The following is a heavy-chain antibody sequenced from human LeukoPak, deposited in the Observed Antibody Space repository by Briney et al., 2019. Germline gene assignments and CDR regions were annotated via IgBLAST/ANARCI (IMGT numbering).Heavy chain of an antibody. CDR3: ARAGRLLEWSNGGYYFDY. Sequence: GASVKVSCKASGYTFTGYYMHWVRQAPGQGLEWMGWTNPNSGGTKYAQKFQGRVTMTRDTSISTAYMELSRLRSDDTAVYYCARAGRLLEWSNGGYYFDYWGQGTLVTVSS. V-gene: IGHV1-2*02. D-gene: IGHD3-3*01. J-gene: IGHJ4*02. CDR1: GYTFTGYY. CDR2: TNPNSGGT.